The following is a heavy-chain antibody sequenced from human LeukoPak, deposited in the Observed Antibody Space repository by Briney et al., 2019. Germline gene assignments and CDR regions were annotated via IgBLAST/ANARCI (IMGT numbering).Heavy chain of an antibody. Sequence: ASVKVSCKASGYMFTSYGTSWVRQAPGQGLEWMGWISAYNGNTNYAQKLQGRVTLTTDTSTSTAYMELRSLRSDDTAVYYCARWSNYYDSSGFFQYWGERPLVTVSS. CDR3: ARWSNYYDSSGFFQY. CDR2: ISAYNGNT. CDR1: GYMFTSYG. D-gene: IGHD3-22*01. V-gene: IGHV1-18*01. J-gene: IGHJ4*02.